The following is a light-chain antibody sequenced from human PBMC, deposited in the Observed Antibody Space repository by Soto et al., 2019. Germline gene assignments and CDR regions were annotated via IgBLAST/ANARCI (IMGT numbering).Light chain of an antibody. J-gene: IGLJ1*01. CDR3: KSYDGSNTYV. CDR1: KNDIGLYDF. CDR2: EVV. V-gene: IGLV2-8*01. Sequence: QSVLTQPPSASGSPGQSVTISCTGTKNDIGLYDFVSWYQHHPGKAPRLIIYEVVQRPSGVPDRFSGSKSGNTASLTVSGLQAADEAAYFCKSYDGSNTYVFGRGTKVTVL.